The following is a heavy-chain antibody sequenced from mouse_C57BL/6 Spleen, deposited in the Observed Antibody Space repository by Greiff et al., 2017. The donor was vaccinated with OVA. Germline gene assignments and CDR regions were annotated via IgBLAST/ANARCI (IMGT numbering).Heavy chain of an antibody. CDR2: INSDGGST. Sequence: EVQGVESGGGLVQPGESLKLSCESNEYEFPSHDMSWVRKTPEKRLELVAAINSDGGSTYYPDTMERRFIISRDNTKKTLYLQMSSLRSEDTSLYYCARQHYSNPHWYFDVWGTGTTVTVSS. V-gene: IGHV5-2*01. J-gene: IGHJ1*03. CDR3: ARQHYSNPHWYFDV. D-gene: IGHD2-5*01. CDR1: EYEFPSHD.